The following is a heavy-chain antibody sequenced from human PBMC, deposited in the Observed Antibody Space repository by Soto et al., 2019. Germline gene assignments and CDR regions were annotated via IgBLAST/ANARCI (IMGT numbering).Heavy chain of an antibody. J-gene: IGHJ6*02. D-gene: IGHD6-13*01. CDR1: GYTFTNYG. CDR2: INTYHGNT. V-gene: IGHV1-18*01. CDR3: ARSPGYSASWGYFYYGMKI. Sequence: QVQLVQSGAELKKPGASVKVSCKASGYTFTNYGISWVRQAPGQGLEWMGWINTYHGNTKYAQKLQGRVTMTKDTSTSTAYMELTSLRSDDTAVYYCARSPGYSASWGYFYYGMKIWGQGTTFIVSS.